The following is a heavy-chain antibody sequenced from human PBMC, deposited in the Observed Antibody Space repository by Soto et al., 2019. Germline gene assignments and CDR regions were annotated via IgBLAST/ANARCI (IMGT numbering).Heavy chain of an antibody. CDR3: AKDLYGHYGATGED. CDR2: IGGSTSST. V-gene: IGHV3-23*01. Sequence: EVQLLESGGGSVRPGGSLRLSCAASGLTFSSYAMTWVRQAPGKGLEWVSVIGGSTSSTYYADSVKGRFTISRDNSKNTLYLQMNSMRAEDTAVYYCAKDLYGHYGATGEDWGQGTLVTVSS. D-gene: IGHD4-17*01. J-gene: IGHJ4*02. CDR1: GLTFSSYA.